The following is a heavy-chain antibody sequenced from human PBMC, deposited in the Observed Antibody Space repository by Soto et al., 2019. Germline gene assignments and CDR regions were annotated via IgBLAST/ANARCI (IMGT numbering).Heavy chain of an antibody. V-gene: IGHV3-23*01. CDR1: GFSFHTYA. J-gene: IGHJ4*02. CDR2: LSGSGGST. CDR3: AKDLRDWGFFDY. Sequence: QSVGSLRLSCAASGFSFHTYAMGWVRQAPGKGLEWVSSLSGSGGSTNYADSVKGRFTISRDNSKDTLYLQMNNLRAEDTAMYYCAKDLRDWGFFDYWGLGTLVTVSS. D-gene: IGHD3-16*01.